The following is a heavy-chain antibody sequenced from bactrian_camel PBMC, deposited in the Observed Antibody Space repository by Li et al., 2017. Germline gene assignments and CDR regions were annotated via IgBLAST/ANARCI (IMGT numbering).Heavy chain of an antibody. CDR2: VAKDGSRT. Sequence: QVQLVESGGGSVQAGGSLRLSCVASGFTFRGYYMSWVRQAPGKGLEWVSSVAKDGSRTYYADSMKDRFTISRDNDKNTVYLEMDRLKSEDTALYYCATASSTAVIYSWGQGTQVTVS. CDR3: ATASSTAVIYS. V-gene: IGHV3-2*01. D-gene: IGHD5*01. J-gene: IGHJ6*01. CDR1: GFTFRGYY.